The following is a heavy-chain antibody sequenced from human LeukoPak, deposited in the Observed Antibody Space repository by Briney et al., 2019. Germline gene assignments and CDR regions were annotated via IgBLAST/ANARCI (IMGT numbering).Heavy chain of an antibody. J-gene: IGHJ4*02. CDR2: IKQDGSEK. D-gene: IGHD1-26*01. CDR3: ARVGGSTEVGEGGFDY. Sequence: GGSLRLSCAASGFTFSSYWMSWVRQAPGKGLEWVANIKQDGSEKYYVDSVKGRFTISRDNAKNSLYLQMNSLRAEDTAVYYCARVGGSTEVGEGGFDYWGQGTLVTVSS. V-gene: IGHV3-7*01. CDR1: GFTFSSYW.